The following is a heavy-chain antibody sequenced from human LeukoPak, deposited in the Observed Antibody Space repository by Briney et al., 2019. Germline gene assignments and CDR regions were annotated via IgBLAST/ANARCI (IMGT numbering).Heavy chain of an antibody. V-gene: IGHV1-2*02. CDR1: GYTFTGYY. D-gene: IGHD6-13*01. CDR2: INPNSGGT. J-gene: IGHJ4*02. CDR3: ARVRIAAAGKYYFDY. Sequence: ASVKVSCKASGYTFTGYYMHWVRQAPGQGLEWMGWINPNSGGTNYAQKFQGRVTMARDTSISTAYMELGRLRSDDTAVYYCARVRIAAAGKYYFDYWGQGTLVTVSS.